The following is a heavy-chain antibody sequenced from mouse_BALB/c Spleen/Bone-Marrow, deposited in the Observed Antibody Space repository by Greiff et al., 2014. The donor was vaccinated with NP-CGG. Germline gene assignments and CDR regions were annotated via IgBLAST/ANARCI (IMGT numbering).Heavy chain of an antibody. CDR3: ASPYGNYDAMDY. CDR2: IYPGDGDT. Sequence: VKLMESGAELARPGASVKLSRKASGYTFTSYWMQWVKQRPGQGLEWIGAIYPGDGDTRYTQKFRGKATLTADKSSNTAYMQLSSLTSEDSAVYFCASPYGNYDAMDYWGQGTSVTVSS. J-gene: IGHJ4*01. CDR1: GYTFTSYW. D-gene: IGHD2-1*01. V-gene: IGHV1-87*01.